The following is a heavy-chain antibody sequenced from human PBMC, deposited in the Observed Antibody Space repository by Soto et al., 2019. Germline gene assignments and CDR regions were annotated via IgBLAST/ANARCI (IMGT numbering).Heavy chain of an antibody. V-gene: IGHV1-2*04. J-gene: IGHJ6*02. Sequence: ASVKVSCKASGYTFTGYYMHWVRQAPGQGLEWMGWINPNSGGTNYAQEFQGWVTMTRDTSISTAYMELSRLRSDDTAVYYCAREPTITCSSTSCYSGGMDVWGQGTTVTVSS. CDR1: GYTFTGYY. CDR2: INPNSGGT. CDR3: AREPTITCSSTSCYSGGMDV. D-gene: IGHD2-2*01.